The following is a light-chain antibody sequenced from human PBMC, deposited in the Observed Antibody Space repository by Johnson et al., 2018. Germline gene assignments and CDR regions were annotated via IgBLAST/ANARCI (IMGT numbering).Light chain of an antibody. V-gene: IGLV1-51*02. Sequence: QSVLTQPPSVSAAPGQKVTISCSGSSSNIGNNYVSWYQQLPGTAPKLLIYENNKRPSGIPDRFSGSKSGTSATLRLTGLQPWDEANYYCGTWDSSLSAGNVFGTGTKVTVL. CDR1: SSNIGNNY. CDR3: GTWDSSLSAGNV. J-gene: IGLJ1*01. CDR2: ENN.